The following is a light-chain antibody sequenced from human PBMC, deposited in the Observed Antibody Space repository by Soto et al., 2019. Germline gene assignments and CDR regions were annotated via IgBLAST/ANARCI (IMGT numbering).Light chain of an antibody. Sequence: TNKTIINYVNWSTKQXGKAHELLISAASXLQSGVASRFSGSGSGTDFTLTTSSLQSEDFATYYCQQLNSYPLTCCHGTRLEIK. J-gene: IGKJ5*01. V-gene: IGKV1-16*01. CDR2: AAS. CDR3: QQLNSYPLT. CDR1: KTIINY.